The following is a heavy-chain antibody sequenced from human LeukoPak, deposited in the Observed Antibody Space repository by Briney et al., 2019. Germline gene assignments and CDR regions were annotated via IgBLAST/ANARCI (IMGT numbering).Heavy chain of an antibody. J-gene: IGHJ6*02. Sequence: ASVKVSCKASGYTFTSYDINWVRQATGQGLEWMGWMNPNSGNTGYAQKFQGRVTMTRNTSISTAYMELSSLRSEDTAVYYCARGYGYNYGAPPSYYSGMDVWAQGTTVTVPS. CDR3: ARGYGYNYGAPPSYYSGMDV. D-gene: IGHD5-24*01. V-gene: IGHV1-8*01. CDR1: GYTFTSYD. CDR2: MNPNSGNT.